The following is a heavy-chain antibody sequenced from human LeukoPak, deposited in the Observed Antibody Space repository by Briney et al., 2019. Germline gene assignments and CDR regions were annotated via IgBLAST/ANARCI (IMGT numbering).Heavy chain of an antibody. CDR3: AKDRWTEVDAFDI. J-gene: IGHJ3*02. V-gene: IGHV3-23*01. D-gene: IGHD1-1*01. Sequence: GGTLRLSCAASGFTFSSIGMSWVRQAPGKGLEWVSAISGSGGSTYYADAVKGRFTISRDNSKNTLYLQMNSLRAEDTAVYYCAKDRWTEVDAFDIWGQGTMVTVSS. CDR1: GFTFSSIG. CDR2: ISGSGGST.